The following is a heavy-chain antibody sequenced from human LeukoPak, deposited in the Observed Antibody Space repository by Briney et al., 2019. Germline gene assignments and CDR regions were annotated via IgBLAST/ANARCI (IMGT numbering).Heavy chain of an antibody. CDR1: GFTFSSYE. D-gene: IGHD3-16*02. Sequence: GGSLRLSCAASGFTFSSYEMNWVRQAPGKGLEWVSYISSSGSTIYYADSVKGRFTISRDNAKNSLYLQMNSLRAEDTAVYYCARDAYDYVWGSYRYISSDYYYMDVWGKGTTVTISS. CDR3: ARDAYDYVWGSYRYISSDYYYMDV. V-gene: IGHV3-48*03. CDR2: ISSSGSTI. J-gene: IGHJ6*03.